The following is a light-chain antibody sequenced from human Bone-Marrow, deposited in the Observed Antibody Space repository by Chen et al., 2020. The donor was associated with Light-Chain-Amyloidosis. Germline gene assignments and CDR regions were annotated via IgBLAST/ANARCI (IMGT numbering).Light chain of an antibody. V-gene: IGLV3-21*02. J-gene: IGLJ3*02. CDR1: NIGSTS. CDR3: QVWDRSSDRPV. Sequence: SYVLTQPSSVSVAPGQTATIACGGNNIGSTSVHWYQQTPGQAPLLVVDDDSDRPSGIPERLSGSNSGNTATLTISRVEAGDEADDYRQVWDRSSDRPVFGGGTKLTVL. CDR2: DDS.